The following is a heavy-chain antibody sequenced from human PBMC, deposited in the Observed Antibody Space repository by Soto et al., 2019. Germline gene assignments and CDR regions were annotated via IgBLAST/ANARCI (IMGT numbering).Heavy chain of an antibody. J-gene: IGHJ6*02. Sequence: SETLSLTCTVSGGSISSGDYYWSWIRQPPGKGLEWIGYIYYSGSTYYNPSLKSRVTISVDTSKNQFSLKLSSVTAADTAVYYCARDTAMVSYYYGMDVWGQGTTVTVSS. CDR3: ARDTAMVSYYYGMDV. D-gene: IGHD5-18*01. CDR1: GGSISSGDYY. V-gene: IGHV4-30-4*01. CDR2: IYYSGST.